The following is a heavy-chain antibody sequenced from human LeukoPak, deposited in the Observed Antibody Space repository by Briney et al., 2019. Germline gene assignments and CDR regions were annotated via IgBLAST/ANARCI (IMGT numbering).Heavy chain of an antibody. CDR2: IYSSGST. Sequence: SETLSLTCTVSGASISSSYWSWLRQPPGKGLEWIGYIYSSGSTNYNPSLKSRVTISVDTSKNQFSLKLNSVTAADTAVYHCARGGGTVLQSGDFDYWGQGTLVTVSS. J-gene: IGHJ4*02. CDR1: GASISSSY. V-gene: IGHV4-59*01. D-gene: IGHD1-1*01. CDR3: ARGGGTVLQSGDFDY.